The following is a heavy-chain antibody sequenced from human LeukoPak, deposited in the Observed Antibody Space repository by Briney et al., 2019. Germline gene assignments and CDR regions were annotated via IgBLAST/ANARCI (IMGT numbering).Heavy chain of an antibody. V-gene: IGHV4-34*01. D-gene: IGHD3-3*01. CDR2: INHSGST. J-gene: IGHJ4*02. CDR1: GGSFSGYY. Sequence: SETLSLTCAVYGGSFSGYYWSWIRQPPGKGLEWIGEINHSGSTSYNPSLKSRVTISVDTSKNQFSLKLSSVTAADTAVYYCARGGKEGLVIWGQGTLVTVSS. CDR3: ARGGKEGLVI.